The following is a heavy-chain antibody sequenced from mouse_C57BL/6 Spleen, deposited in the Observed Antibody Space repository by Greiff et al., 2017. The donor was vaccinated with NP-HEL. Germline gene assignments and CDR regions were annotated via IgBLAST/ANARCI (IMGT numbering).Heavy chain of an antibody. J-gene: IGHJ2*01. CDR2: INPNNGGT. D-gene: IGHD4-1*01. V-gene: IGHV1-18*01. Sequence: EVQLQQSGPELVKPGASVKIPCKASGYTFTDYNMDWVKQSHGKSLEWIGDINPNNGGTIYNQKFKGKATLTVDKSSSTAYMELRSLTSEDTAVYYCARRINWDDERGYYFDYWGQGTTLTVSS. CDR3: ARRINWDDERGYYFDY. CDR1: GYTFTDYN.